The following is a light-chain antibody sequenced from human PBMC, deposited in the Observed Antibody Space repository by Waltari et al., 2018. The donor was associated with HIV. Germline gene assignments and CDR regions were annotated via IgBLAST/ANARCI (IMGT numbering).Light chain of an antibody. Sequence: EIVLTQSPATLSLSPGERATPSCRASQSVSSYLAWYQQKPGQAPRLLIYDASNRATGIPARFSGSGSGTDFTLTISSLEPEDFAVYYCQQRSNWPPFTFGPGTKVDIK. CDR3: QQRSNWPPFT. CDR2: DAS. CDR1: QSVSSY. J-gene: IGKJ3*01. V-gene: IGKV3-11*01.